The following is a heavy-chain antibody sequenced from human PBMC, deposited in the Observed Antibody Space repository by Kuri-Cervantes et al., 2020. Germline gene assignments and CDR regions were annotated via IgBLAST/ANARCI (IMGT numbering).Heavy chain of an antibody. J-gene: IGHJ4*02. V-gene: IGHV4-61*08. Sequence: GSLRLSCTVSGGSISSGDYCWSWIRQPPGKRLEWIGYIYYSGSTNYNPSLKSRVTISVDTSKNQFSLKLSSVTAADTAVYYCARDWSGYGDEMGYFDYWGQGTLVTVSS. D-gene: IGHD4-17*01. CDR3: ARDWSGYGDEMGYFDY. CDR2: IYYSGST. CDR1: GGSISSGDYC.